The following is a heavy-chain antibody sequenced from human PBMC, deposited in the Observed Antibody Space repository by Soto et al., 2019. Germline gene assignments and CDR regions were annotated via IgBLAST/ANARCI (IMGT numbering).Heavy chain of an antibody. CDR3: ARGSTDYFDSTGYNGYFDY. J-gene: IGHJ4*02. D-gene: IGHD3-22*01. V-gene: IGHV4-30-2*01. CDR1: GGSISRDDYS. Sequence: PSETLSLTCAVSGGSISRDDYSWTWIRQPPGKALEWLGYISDSGDTYYNPSLKSRATISADRPKNQFSLNLSSVTAADTAVYYCARGSTDYFDSTGYNGYFDYWGQGTPVTVSS. CDR2: ISDSGDT.